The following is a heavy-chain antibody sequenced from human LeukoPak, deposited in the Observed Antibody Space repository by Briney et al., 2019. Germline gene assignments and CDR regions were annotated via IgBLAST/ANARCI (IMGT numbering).Heavy chain of an antibody. CDR3: ARKSVAATPRDIVYQYSYMDV. Sequence: VASVKVSCKSSGYTFTSYAMNWVRQAPGRGLEWMGWISTNTGNPTYAQGFTGRFVFSLDTSVSTAYLQISSLKAEDTAVYYCARKSVAATPRDIVYQYSYMDVWGKGTTVTVSS. J-gene: IGHJ6*03. CDR2: ISTNTGNP. D-gene: IGHD2-15*01. V-gene: IGHV7-4-1*02. CDR1: GYTFTSYA.